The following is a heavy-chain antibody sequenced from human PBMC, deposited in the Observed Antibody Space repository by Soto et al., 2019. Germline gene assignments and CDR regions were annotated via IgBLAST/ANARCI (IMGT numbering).Heavy chain of an antibody. CDR1: GFTFSSYS. J-gene: IGHJ4*02. CDR3: ARYSGYDVFYFDY. D-gene: IGHD5-12*01. V-gene: IGHV3-21*01. Sequence: PGGSLRLSCAASGFTFSSYSMNWVRQAPGKGLEWVSSISSSSSYIYYADSVKGRFTISRDNAKNSLYLQMNSLRAEDTAVYYCARYSGYDVFYFDYWGQGTLVTVSS. CDR2: ISSSSSYI.